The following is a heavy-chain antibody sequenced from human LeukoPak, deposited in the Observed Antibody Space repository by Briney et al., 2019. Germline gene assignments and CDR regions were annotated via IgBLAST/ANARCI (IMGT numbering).Heavy chain of an antibody. Sequence: GASVKVSCKASGYTFTSYYMHWVRQAPGQGLEWMGIINPSGGSTSYAQKFQGRVTMTRDMSTSTVYMELSSLRSEDTAVYYCARGGSQPLLYGVGDYWGQGTLVTVSS. CDR1: GYTFTSYY. J-gene: IGHJ4*02. D-gene: IGHD2-2*02. CDR3: ARGGSQPLLYGVGDY. CDR2: INPSGGST. V-gene: IGHV1-46*01.